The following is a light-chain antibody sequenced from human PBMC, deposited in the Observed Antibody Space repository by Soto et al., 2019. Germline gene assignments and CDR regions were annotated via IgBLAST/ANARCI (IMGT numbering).Light chain of an antibody. CDR3: AAWDDSLNGWV. J-gene: IGLJ3*02. CDR2: GNI. V-gene: IGLV1-40*01. Sequence: QSVLTQPPSVSGAPGQTVTISCTGSSSNIGAGYDVHWYQQRPGTAPKLLIFGNINRPSGVPDRFSGSKSGTSASLAISGLQSEDEADYYCAAWDDSLNGWVFGGGTKLTVL. CDR1: SSNIGAGYD.